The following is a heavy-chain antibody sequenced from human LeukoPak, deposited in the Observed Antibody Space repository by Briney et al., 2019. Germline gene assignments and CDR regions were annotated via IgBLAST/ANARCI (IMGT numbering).Heavy chain of an antibody. CDR3: AREYVEMATMGFYYYYGMDV. V-gene: IGHV3-74*01. Sequence: KPGGSLRLSCAASGFTFSSYWMHWVRQAPGKGLVWVSRINSDGSSTSYADSVKGRFTISRDNAKNTLYLQMNSLRAEDTAVYYCAREYVEMATMGFYYYYGMDVWGQGTTVTVSS. CDR2: INSDGSST. CDR1: GFTFSSYW. J-gene: IGHJ6*02. D-gene: IGHD5-24*01.